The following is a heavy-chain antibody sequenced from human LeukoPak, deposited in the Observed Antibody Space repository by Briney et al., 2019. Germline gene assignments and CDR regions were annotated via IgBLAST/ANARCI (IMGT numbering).Heavy chain of an antibody. D-gene: IGHD3-3*01. V-gene: IGHV3-30-3*01. CDR2: ISYDGSNK. Sequence: GGSLRLPCAASGFTFSSYAMHWVRQAPGKGLEWVAVISYDGSNKYYADSVKGRFTISRDNSKNTLYLQMNSLRAEDTAVYYCARDWATYYDLWSGPDVWGQGTTVTVSS. CDR1: GFTFSSYA. J-gene: IGHJ6*02. CDR3: ARDWATYYDLWSGPDV.